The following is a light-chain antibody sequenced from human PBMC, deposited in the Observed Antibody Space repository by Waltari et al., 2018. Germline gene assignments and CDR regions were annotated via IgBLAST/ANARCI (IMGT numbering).Light chain of an antibody. J-gene: IGLJ3*02. Sequence: QSALTQPASVSGSPGQSITLSCTGSSSDVGSYNLVSWYQEHPGKAPKVMVYEGSKRPSGVSNRFSGSKSGNTASLTISGLRAEDEADYYCCSYAGSSTWVFGGGTKLTVL. CDR2: EGS. V-gene: IGLV2-23*01. CDR3: CSYAGSSTWV. CDR1: SSDVGSYNL.